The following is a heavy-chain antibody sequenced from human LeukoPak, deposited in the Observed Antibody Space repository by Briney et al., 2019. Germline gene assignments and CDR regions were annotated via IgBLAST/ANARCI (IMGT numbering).Heavy chain of an antibody. Sequence: GGSLRLSCAASGFTFSSYGMHWVRQAPGKGLEWVAVISYDGSNKYYADSVKGRFTISRDNSKNTLYLQMNSLRAEDTAVYYCARGPGRAAAEIYYYYGMDVWGQGTTVTVSS. CDR3: ARGPGRAAAEIYYYYGMDV. V-gene: IGHV3-30*03. J-gene: IGHJ6*02. D-gene: IGHD6-13*01. CDR1: GFTFSSYG. CDR2: ISYDGSNK.